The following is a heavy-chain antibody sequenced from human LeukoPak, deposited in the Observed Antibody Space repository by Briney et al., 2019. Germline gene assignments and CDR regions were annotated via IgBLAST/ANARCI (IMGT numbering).Heavy chain of an antibody. V-gene: IGHV3-7*01. D-gene: IGHD4-23*01. J-gene: IGHJ4*02. CDR2: IDQDGSAK. CDR1: GFTFSNYG. Sequence: PGGSLRLSCAASGFTFSNYGMNWVRQAPGKGLEWVANIDQDGSAKYYVDSVKGRFTFSRDNAMNSLFLQMNSLRAEDTAVYYCARDVHGGAFDYWGQGTLITVSS. CDR3: ARDVHGGAFDY.